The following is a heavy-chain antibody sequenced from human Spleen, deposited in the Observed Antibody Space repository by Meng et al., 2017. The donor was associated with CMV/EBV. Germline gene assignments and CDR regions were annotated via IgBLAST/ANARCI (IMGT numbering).Heavy chain of an antibody. Sequence: GESLKISCAASGFTFSSYSMNWVRQAPGKGLEWVSSISSSSSYIYYADSVKGRFTISRDNAKNSLYLQMNSLRPEDTAVYYCAKSPPRMITFGGLIATIWDQGALVTVSS. D-gene: IGHD3-16*02. CDR3: AKSPPRMITFGGLIATI. CDR2: ISSSSSYI. V-gene: IGHV3-21*01. CDR1: GFTFSSYS. J-gene: IGHJ4*02.